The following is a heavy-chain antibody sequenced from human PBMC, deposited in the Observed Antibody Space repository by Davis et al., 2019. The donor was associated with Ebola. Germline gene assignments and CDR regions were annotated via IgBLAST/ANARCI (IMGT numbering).Heavy chain of an antibody. V-gene: IGHV4-34*01. J-gene: IGHJ4*02. CDR1: GGSFSGYY. D-gene: IGHD4-23*01. CDR2: INHSGST. Sequence: MPSETLSLTCAVYGGSFSGYYWSWIRQPPGKGLEWFGEINHSGSTNYNPSLKSRVTISVDTSKNQFSLKLSSVTAADTAVYYCARFVVTTSLVGFDYWGQGTLVTVSS. CDR3: ARFVVTTSLVGFDY.